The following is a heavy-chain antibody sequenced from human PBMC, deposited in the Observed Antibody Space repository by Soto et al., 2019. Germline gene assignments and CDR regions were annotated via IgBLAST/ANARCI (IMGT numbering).Heavy chain of an antibody. Sequence: VGALRLSCAASGFTFISYAMSWVRQAPGKGLEWVSAIRGSGGSTYYAASVKGRSTISRDNANNTLYLQMNSLRAEHTAVYYWSNVYSYGLSGMHVCGQGTKVTVS. J-gene: IGHJ6*02. V-gene: IGHV3-23*01. D-gene: IGHD5-18*01. CDR3: SNVYSYGLSGMHV. CDR1: GFTFISYA. CDR2: IRGSGGST.